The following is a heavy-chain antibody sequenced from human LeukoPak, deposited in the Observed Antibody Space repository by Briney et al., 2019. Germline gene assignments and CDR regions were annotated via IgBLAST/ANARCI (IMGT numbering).Heavy chain of an antibody. CDR3: AREWKHGFFGVVINNYYGMDV. Sequence: ASVKVSCKASGYTFTGYCMHWVRQAPGQGLEWMGWISAYNGNTNYAQKLQGRVTMTTDTSTSTAYMELRSLRSDDTAVYYCAREWKHGFFGVVINNYYGMDVWGQGTTVTVSS. CDR1: GYTFTGYC. V-gene: IGHV1-18*04. CDR2: ISAYNGNT. J-gene: IGHJ6*02. D-gene: IGHD3-3*01.